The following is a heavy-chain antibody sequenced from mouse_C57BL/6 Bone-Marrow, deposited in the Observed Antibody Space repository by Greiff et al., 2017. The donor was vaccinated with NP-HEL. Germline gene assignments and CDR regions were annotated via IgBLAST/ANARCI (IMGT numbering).Heavy chain of an antibody. D-gene: IGHD2-5*01. CDR3: ASYSNYVKYYAMDY. Sequence: DVQLVESVAELVRPGASVKLSCTASGFNIKNTYMHWVKQRPEQGLEWIGRIDPANGNTKYAPKFQGKATITADTSSNTAYLQLSSLTSEDTAIYYCASYSNYVKYYAMDYWGQGTSVTVSS. J-gene: IGHJ4*01. CDR1: GFNIKNTY. CDR2: IDPANGNT. V-gene: IGHV14-3*01.